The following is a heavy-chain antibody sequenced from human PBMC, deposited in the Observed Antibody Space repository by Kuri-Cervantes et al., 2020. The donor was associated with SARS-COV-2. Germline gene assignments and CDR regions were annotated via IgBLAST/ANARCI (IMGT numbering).Heavy chain of an antibody. CDR3: ARHEGYISGWLVAFDV. V-gene: IGHV4-34*01. CDR2: INHSGST. D-gene: IGHD6-19*01. Sequence: SETLSLTCAVYGGSFSGYYWSWIRQPPGKGLEWIGEINHSGSTNYNPSLKSRVTISVDTSKNQFSPKLDSVTAADTSLYYCARHEGYISGWLVAFDVWGQGTMVTVSS. J-gene: IGHJ3*01. CDR1: GGSFSGYY.